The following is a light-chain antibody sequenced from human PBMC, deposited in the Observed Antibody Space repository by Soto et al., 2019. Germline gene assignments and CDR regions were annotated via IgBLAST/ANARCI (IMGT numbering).Light chain of an antibody. Sequence: EIVLTQFPGTVSLSPGERATLSCRASQSISNNYLTWYQQKPGQAPRLLIYRVYNRATGIPDRFSGSGSGTDFNLTISRLEPEDFAVYFCQQHGSSPWTFGQGTKVEIK. CDR1: QSISNNY. V-gene: IGKV3-20*01. J-gene: IGKJ1*01. CDR2: RVY. CDR3: QQHGSSPWT.